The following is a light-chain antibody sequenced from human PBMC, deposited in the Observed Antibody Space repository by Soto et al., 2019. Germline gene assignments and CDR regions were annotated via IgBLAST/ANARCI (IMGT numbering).Light chain of an antibody. CDR1: QDIKTY. CDR3: QHLNNYPPFT. Sequence: IQLTQSPSSLSASVGDRVSITCRASQDIKTYLAWYQQKQGKAPKLLISGTFTLQSGVPSRFNGSGSGTDFTLTISRLQPEDFATDYCQHLNNYPPFTFGPGTKVHLE. V-gene: IGKV1-9*01. CDR2: GTF. J-gene: IGKJ3*01.